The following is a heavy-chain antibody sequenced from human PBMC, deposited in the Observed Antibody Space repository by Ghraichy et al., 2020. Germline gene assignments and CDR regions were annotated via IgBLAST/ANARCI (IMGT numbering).Heavy chain of an antibody. D-gene: IGHD1-26*01. J-gene: IGHJ4*02. Sequence: GGSLRLSCAASGFTFSSYSMNWVRQAPGKGLEWVSSISSSSSYIYYADSVKGRFTISRDNAKNSLYLQMNSLRAEDTAVYYCARDNPQVGATKALLDYWGQGTLVTVSS. CDR1: GFTFSSYS. V-gene: IGHV3-21*01. CDR3: ARDNPQVGATKALLDY. CDR2: ISSSSSYI.